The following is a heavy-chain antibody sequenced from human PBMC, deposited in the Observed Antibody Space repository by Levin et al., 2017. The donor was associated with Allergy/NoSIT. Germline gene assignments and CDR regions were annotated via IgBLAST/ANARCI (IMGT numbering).Heavy chain of an antibody. J-gene: IGHJ4*02. Sequence: SVKVSCKASGGTFSSYAISWVRQAPGQGLEWMGGIIPIFGTANYAQKFQGRVTITADESTSTAYMELSSLRSEDTAVYYCARVKVDIVATGGTYYFDYWGQGTLVTVSS. CDR1: GGTFSSYA. D-gene: IGHD5-12*01. CDR2: IIPIFGTA. V-gene: IGHV1-69*13. CDR3: ARVKVDIVATGGTYYFDY.